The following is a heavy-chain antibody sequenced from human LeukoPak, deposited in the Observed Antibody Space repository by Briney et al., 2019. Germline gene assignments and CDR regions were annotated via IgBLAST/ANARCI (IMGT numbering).Heavy chain of an antibody. Sequence: PSETLSLTCAVYGGSFSGYYWSWNRQPPGKGLEWIGEINHSGSTNYNPSLKSRVTISVDTSKNQFSLKLSSVTAADTAVYYCARVGSSGYYLNWFDPWGQGTLVTVSS. CDR2: INHSGST. V-gene: IGHV4-34*01. J-gene: IGHJ5*02. CDR3: ARVGSSGYYLNWFDP. CDR1: GGSFSGYY. D-gene: IGHD3-22*01.